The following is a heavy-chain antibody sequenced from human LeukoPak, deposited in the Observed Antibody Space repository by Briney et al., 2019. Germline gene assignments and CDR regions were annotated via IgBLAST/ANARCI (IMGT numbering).Heavy chain of an antibody. D-gene: IGHD2-21*01. J-gene: IGHJ4*02. CDR2: IHYDGRT. CDR1: GGSTSGRE. Sequence: SETLSLTCTVSGGSTSGREWTWIRQPPGKGLEWIGYIHYDGRTNYNPSFKNRVIISLDTSNNQFSLNLKSVTAADTAAYYCARLVNYCYSDYWGQGTLVTVSS. V-gene: IGHV4-59*11. CDR3: ARLVNYCYSDY.